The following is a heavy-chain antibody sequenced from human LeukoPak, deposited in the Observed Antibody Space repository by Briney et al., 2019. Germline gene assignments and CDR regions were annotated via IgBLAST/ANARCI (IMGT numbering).Heavy chain of an antibody. D-gene: IGHD6-6*01. J-gene: IGHJ4*02. CDR1: GFTFSSYG. Sequence: GGSLRLSCAASGFTFSSYGMHWVRQAPGKGLEWVAFIRYDGSNKYYAGSVKGRFTISRDNSKNTLYLQMNSLRAEDTAVYYCARDKQFATPFDYWGQGTLVTVSS. CDR2: IRYDGSNK. V-gene: IGHV3-30*02. CDR3: ARDKQFATPFDY.